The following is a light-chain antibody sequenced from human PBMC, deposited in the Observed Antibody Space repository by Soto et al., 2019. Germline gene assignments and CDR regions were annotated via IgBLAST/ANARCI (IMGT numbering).Light chain of an antibody. J-gene: IGKJ4*01. CDR1: QDISSY. CDR3: QQYYEFPLT. V-gene: IGKV1-8*01. CDR2: VAS. Sequence: AIRMTQSPSSLSASPGDRVTITCRASQDISSYLAWYQQKPGKAPNLLIYVASTLQSGVPSRFSGSGSGTDFTLTISRLQSEDFATYYCQQYYEFPLTFGRGT.